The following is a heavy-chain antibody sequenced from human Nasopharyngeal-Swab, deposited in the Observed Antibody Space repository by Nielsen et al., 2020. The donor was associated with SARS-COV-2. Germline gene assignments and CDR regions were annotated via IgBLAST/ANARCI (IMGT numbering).Heavy chain of an antibody. D-gene: IGHD3-3*01. CDR2: INPSGGST. Sequence: ASVKVSCKASGYTFTSYYMHWVRQAPGQGLEWMGIINPSGGSTSYAQKFQGRVTMTRDTSTSTVYMELSSLRSEDTAVYYCARDQYDFWSGYWSPGYYYGMDAWGQGTTVTVSS. CDR3: ARDQYDFWSGYWSPGYYYGMDA. V-gene: IGHV1-46*01. CDR1: GYTFTSYY. J-gene: IGHJ6*02.